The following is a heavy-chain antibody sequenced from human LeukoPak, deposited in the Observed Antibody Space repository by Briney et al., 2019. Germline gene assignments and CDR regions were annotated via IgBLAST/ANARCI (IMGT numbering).Heavy chain of an antibody. CDR3: AKVGHIAVAGIDY. Sequence: GGSLRLSCGASGFTFEDYGMHWVRQAPGKGLEWISGISWNSGIVGYGDSVKGRFIISRDNAESSLYLQMNSLRGEDTAVYFCAKVGHIAVAGIDYWGQGTLVTVPS. D-gene: IGHD6-19*01. CDR1: GFTFEDYG. CDR2: ISWNSGIV. J-gene: IGHJ4*02. V-gene: IGHV3-9*01.